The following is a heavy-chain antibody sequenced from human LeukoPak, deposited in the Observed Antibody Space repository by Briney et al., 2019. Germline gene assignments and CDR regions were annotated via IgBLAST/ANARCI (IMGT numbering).Heavy chain of an antibody. CDR2: ISSNGGST. CDR3: ARATGYRLTQFDY. Sequence: GGSLRLSCVGSGFTFSSYWMTWVRQAPGKGLEYVSAISSNGGSTYYANSVKGRFTISRDNSKNTLYLQMGSLRAEDMAVYYCARATGYRLTQFDYWGQGTLVTVSS. CDR1: GFTFSSYW. V-gene: IGHV3-64*01. J-gene: IGHJ4*02. D-gene: IGHD5-24*01.